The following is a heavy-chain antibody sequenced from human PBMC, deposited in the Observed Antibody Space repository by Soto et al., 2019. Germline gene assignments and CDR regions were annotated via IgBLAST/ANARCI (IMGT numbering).Heavy chain of an antibody. D-gene: IGHD6-19*01. V-gene: IGHV4-39*01. CDR1: GGSISSSSYY. CDR2: FYYSGST. J-gene: IGHJ6*02. CDR3: ARLAVAGTLANYYYYYGMDV. Sequence: SETLSLTCTVSGGSISSSSYYWGWIRQPPGKGLEWIGSFYYSGSTYYNPSLKSRVTISVDTSKNQFSLKLSSVTAADTAVYYCARLAVAGTLANYYYYYGMDVWGQGTTVTVSS.